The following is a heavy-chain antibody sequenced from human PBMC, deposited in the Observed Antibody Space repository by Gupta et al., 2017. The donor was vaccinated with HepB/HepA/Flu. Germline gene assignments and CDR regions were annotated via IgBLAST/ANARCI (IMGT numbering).Heavy chain of an antibody. J-gene: IGHJ4*02. V-gene: IGHV1-69*01. Sequence: QVQWLQSVAEATKPESSETGSCKAAGGTFSTDAVSWVRQAPGQGLEWMGGILPVFGRTEYAQKFQSRLTITADESTGAAYMELTSLTSEDTAVYYCARDKSQGVSGFDIWGQGTLVTVSS. CDR2: ILPVFGRT. D-gene: IGHD2-8*01. CDR1: GGTFSTDA. CDR3: ARDKSQGVSGFDI.